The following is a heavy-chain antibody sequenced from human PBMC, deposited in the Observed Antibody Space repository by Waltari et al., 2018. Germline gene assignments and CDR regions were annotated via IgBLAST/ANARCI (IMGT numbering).Heavy chain of an antibody. CDR3: ARGDYYGSGSYYNDAFDI. V-gene: IGHV4-61*02. J-gene: IGHJ3*02. CDR1: GGSISSGSYY. Sequence: QVQLQESGPGLVKPSQTLSLTCTVPGGSISSGSYYWTWLRPPAGKGLEWIGRIYTSGSTNYNPSLKSRVTISVDTSKNQFSLKLSSVTAADTAVYYCARGDYYGSGSYYNDAFDIWGQGTMVTVSS. CDR2: IYTSGST. D-gene: IGHD3-10*01.